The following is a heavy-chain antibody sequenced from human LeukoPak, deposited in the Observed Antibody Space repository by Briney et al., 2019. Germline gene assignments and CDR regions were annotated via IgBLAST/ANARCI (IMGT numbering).Heavy chain of an antibody. CDR1: GFTFSSYA. CDR3: VKLGVGSSSPLYYFDY. CDR2: ISGSGGST. V-gene: IGHV3-23*01. Sequence: GGSLRLPCAASGFTFSSYAMNWVRQAPGKGLEWVSAISGSGGSTYYADSVKGRFTISRDNSKNTLYLQMNSLRAEDTAVYYCVKLGVGSSSPLYYFDYWGQGTLVPVSS. D-gene: IGHD6-6*01. J-gene: IGHJ4*02.